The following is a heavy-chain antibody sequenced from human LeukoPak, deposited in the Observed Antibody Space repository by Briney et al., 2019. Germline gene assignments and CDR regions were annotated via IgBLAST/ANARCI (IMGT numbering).Heavy chain of an antibody. CDR3: AGGIAACDY. CDR2: ISSSGSTI. Sequence: GGSLRLSCAASGFTFSSYEMNWVRQAPGEGLEWVSYISSSGSTIYYADSVKGRFTISRDNAKNSLYLQMNSLRAEDTAVYYCAGGIAACDYWGQGTLVTVSS. D-gene: IGHD6-13*01. J-gene: IGHJ4*02. V-gene: IGHV3-48*03. CDR1: GFTFSSYE.